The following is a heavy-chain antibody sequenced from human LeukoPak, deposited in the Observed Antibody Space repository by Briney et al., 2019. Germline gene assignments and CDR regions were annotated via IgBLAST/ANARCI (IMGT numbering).Heavy chain of an antibody. D-gene: IGHD3-22*01. J-gene: IGHJ4*02. CDR1: GGSISSGGYS. CDR2: IYHSGST. CDR3: ATIHPLSSGLDY. Sequence: SQTLPLTCAVSGGSISSGGYSWSWIRRPPGKGLEWIGYIYHSGSTYYNPSLKSRVTISVDRSKNQFSLKLSSVTAADTAVYYCATIHPLSSGLDYWGQGAPVTVSS. V-gene: IGHV4-30-2*01.